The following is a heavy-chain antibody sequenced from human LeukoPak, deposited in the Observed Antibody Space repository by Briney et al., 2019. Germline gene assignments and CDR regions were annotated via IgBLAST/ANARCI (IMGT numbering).Heavy chain of an antibody. V-gene: IGHV3-7*03. D-gene: IGHD2-21*02. Sequence: PGGSLRPSCAASGFMFSSNWMSWVRLAPGKGLEWVANIKEDGTETYYVDSVKGRFTISRDNSKNTLYLQMNSLRAEDTAVYYCATPSRGDWPYYYYYGMDVWGQGTTVTVSS. CDR2: IKEDGTET. CDR3: ATPSRGDWPYYYYYGMDV. CDR1: GFMFSSNW. J-gene: IGHJ6*02.